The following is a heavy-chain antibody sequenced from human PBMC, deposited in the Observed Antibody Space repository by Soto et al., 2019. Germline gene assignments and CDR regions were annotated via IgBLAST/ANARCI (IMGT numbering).Heavy chain of an antibody. V-gene: IGHV3-53*01. CDR1: GLSVTANY. D-gene: IGHD5-18*01. J-gene: IGHJ3*02. CDR3: ARRDDSETFDI. Sequence: EVQLVESGGGLIQPGGSLRLICAASGLSVTANYMTWVRQAPGKGLEWLSIIYRGGVTYYEDSLKGRAIISRDGSRNMVFLQMNSLTAEDAGVYYCARRDDSETFDIWGRGTVVNVSS. CDR2: IYRGGVT.